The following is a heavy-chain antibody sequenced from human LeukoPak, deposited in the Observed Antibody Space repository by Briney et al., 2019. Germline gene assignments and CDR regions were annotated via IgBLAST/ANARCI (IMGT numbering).Heavy chain of an antibody. V-gene: IGHV3-74*01. CDR2: IRSDGST. CDR1: GFTFSGYW. CDR3: ARDSGYAGAFDI. J-gene: IGHJ3*02. Sequence: GGSLRLSCAASGFTFSGYWMHWVRQAPGKGLVWVSRIRSDGSTTYADSVKGRFTISRDNAKNTLYLQMNSLRAEDTAVYYCARDSGYAGAFDIWGQGTMVTVSS. D-gene: IGHD3-9*01.